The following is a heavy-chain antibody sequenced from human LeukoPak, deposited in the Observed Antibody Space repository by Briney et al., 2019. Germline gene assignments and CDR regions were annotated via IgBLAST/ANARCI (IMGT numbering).Heavy chain of an antibody. Sequence: PSETLSLTCTVSGASISSSYWSWIRQPPGKGLEWIGYIYYSGNTNHNPSLKSRVTMSVNTSKNQFSLKLSSVTAADTAVYYCARDTMVNYGLDIWGQGTMVSVSS. CDR1: GASISSSY. V-gene: IGHV4-59*01. CDR2: IYYSGNT. D-gene: IGHD3-10*01. J-gene: IGHJ3*02. CDR3: ARDTMVNYGLDI.